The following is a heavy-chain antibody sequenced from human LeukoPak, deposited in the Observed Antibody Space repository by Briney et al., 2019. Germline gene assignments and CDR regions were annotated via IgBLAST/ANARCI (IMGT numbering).Heavy chain of an antibody. CDR2: IYHSGTT. D-gene: IGHD3-22*01. J-gene: IGHJ3*02. V-gene: IGHV4-30-2*01. CDR3: ARHGYYYDSSGYYPNPGWASDAFDI. CDR1: NVTISSGGYY. Sequence: SETLSLTCTVSNVTISSGGYYWSWIRQPPGKGLEWIGYIYHSGTTYYNPSLKSRVTISVDKSKNQFSLQLSSVTAADTAIYYCARHGYYYDSSGYYPNPGWASDAFDIWGQGTMVTVSS.